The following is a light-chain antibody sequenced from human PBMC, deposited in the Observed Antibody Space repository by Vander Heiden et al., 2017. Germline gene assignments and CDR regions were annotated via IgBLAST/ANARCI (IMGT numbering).Light chain of an antibody. Sequence: DIKMTQSPSSLSASVGDRVTIACRASQGIRNDLGWYQQKPGKAPKRLIYAASGLQGGVPSRFSGSRAWTEFTLTISSLQPEDFSTYYYRQHNSYPGTFGQGTKVEIK. V-gene: IGKV1-17*01. CDR1: QGIRND. CDR3: RQHNSYPGT. J-gene: IGKJ1*01. CDR2: AAS.